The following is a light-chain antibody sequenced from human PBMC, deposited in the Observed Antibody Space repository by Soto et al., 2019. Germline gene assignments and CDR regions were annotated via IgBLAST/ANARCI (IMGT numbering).Light chain of an antibody. CDR3: QQRYDWPIT. CDR1: QSVTNY. V-gene: IGKV3-11*01. CDR2: EAS. Sequence: EIVVPQSPATLSLSPGERATLSCRASQSVTNYLAWYKQKPGQAPRLLLYEASNRATGIPARFSGSGSGTEFTLTISSLQPEDFEVYYCQQRYDWPITFGQGTNVDIK. J-gene: IGKJ1*01.